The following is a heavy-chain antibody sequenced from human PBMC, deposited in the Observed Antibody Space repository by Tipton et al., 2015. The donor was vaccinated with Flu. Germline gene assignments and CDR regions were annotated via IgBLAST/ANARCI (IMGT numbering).Heavy chain of an antibody. J-gene: IGHJ4*02. D-gene: IGHD4-23*01. CDR2: IGGGGATT. CDR1: GFTFSRYA. CDR3: VSDLRWSFDY. Sequence: GSLRLSCTASGFTFSRYAMSWVRQAPGKGLEWVSAIGGGGATTYFADSVKGRFTISRDNIRDTLYLQLNSLRLEDTAVYYCVSDLRWSFDYWGLGTLVTVSS. V-gene: IGHV3-23*01.